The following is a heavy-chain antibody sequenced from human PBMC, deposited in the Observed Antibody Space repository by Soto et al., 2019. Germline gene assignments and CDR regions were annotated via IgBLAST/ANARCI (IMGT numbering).Heavy chain of an antibody. V-gene: IGHV3-11*01. Sequence: QVQLVESGGGLVKPGGSLRISCAAAGFSFSDYYMNWVRQAPWKGLEWVAYIRGNGNVTYYADSVKGRFTVSRDNAKNSLYLQMNRLRVEDTAVYYCVRLNDYWGQGTLVTVSS. CDR3: VRLNDY. CDR2: IRGNGNVT. J-gene: IGHJ4*02. CDR1: GFSFSDYY.